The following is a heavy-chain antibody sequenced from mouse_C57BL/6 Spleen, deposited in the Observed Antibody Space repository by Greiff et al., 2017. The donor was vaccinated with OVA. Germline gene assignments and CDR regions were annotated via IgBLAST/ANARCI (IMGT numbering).Heavy chain of an antibody. D-gene: IGHD1-1*01. CDR3: ARDYGFDY. V-gene: IGHV1-20*01. Sequence: DVKLQESGPELVKPGDSVKISCKASGYSFTGYFMNWVMQSHGKSLEWIGRINPYNGDTFYNQKFKGKATLTVDKSSSTAHMELRSLTSEDSAVYYCARDYGFDYWGQGTTLTVSS. CDR1: GYSFTGYF. CDR2: INPYNGDT. J-gene: IGHJ2*01.